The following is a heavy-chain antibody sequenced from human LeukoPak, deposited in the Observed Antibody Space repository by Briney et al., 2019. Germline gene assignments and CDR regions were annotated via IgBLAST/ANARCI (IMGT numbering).Heavy chain of an antibody. CDR2: INPSGCST. CDR1: GYTFTSYY. J-gene: IGHJ6*03. CDR3: AKSIAAAAREVNYYYYYMDV. Sequence: ASVKVSCKASGYTFTSYYMHWVRQAPGQGLEWMGIINPSGCSTSYAQKFQGRVTMTRDTSTSTVYMELSSLRSEDTAVYYCAKSIAAAAREVNYYYYYMDVWGKGTTVTVSS. V-gene: IGHV1-46*01. D-gene: IGHD6-13*01.